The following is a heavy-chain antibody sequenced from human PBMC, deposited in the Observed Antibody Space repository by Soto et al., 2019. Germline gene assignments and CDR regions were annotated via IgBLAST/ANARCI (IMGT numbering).Heavy chain of an antibody. Sequence: SETLSLTCAVYGGSFSGYYWSWIRQPPGKGLEWIGEINHSGSTNYNPSLKSRVTISVDTSKNQFSLKLSSVTAADTAVYYCARGSAAGVAAAGTGTFDYWGQGTLVTVSS. J-gene: IGHJ4*02. CDR3: ARGSAAGVAAAGTGTFDY. V-gene: IGHV4-34*01. CDR2: INHSGST. D-gene: IGHD6-13*01. CDR1: GGSFSGYY.